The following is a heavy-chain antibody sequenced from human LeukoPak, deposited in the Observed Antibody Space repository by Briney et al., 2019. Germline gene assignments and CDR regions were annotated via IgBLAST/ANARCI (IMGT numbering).Heavy chain of an antibody. J-gene: IGHJ4*02. CDR1: GYSISSGYY. CDR3: ARGKSRGSHIDY. V-gene: IGHV4-38-2*02. CDR2: IYHSGST. Sequence: SETLSLTCTVSGYSISSGYYWGRIRQPPGKWLEWIGSIYHSGSTYYNPSLKSRVTISVDTSKNQFSLKLSSVTAADTAVYYCARGKSRGSHIDYWGQGTLVTVSS. D-gene: IGHD1-26*01.